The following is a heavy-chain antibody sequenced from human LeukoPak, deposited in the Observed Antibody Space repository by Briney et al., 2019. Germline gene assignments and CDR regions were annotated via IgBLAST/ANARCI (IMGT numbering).Heavy chain of an antibody. D-gene: IGHD5-18*01. CDR1: GYTFTSYY. V-gene: IGHV1-46*01. Sequence: ASVKVSCKASGYTFTSYYMHWVRQAPGQGLEWMGIINPSGGSTSYAQKFQGRVTMTRDTSTSTVYMELSSLRSEDTAIYFCASTSKRRYTYNFSDYWGQGTLVTVSS. J-gene: IGHJ4*02. CDR2: INPSGGST. CDR3: ASTSKRRYTYNFSDY.